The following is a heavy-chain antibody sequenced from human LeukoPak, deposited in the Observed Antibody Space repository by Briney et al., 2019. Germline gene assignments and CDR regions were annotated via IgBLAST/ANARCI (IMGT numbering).Heavy chain of an antibody. D-gene: IGHD1-26*01. CDR2: IRYDATNK. Sequence: GGSLRLSCAASGFTFSSYGMYWVRQAPGKGLEWVAYIRYDATNKFYVDSVKGRFTISRDNSKYTLYLQMNSLRAEDTALYYCAKPLGGNYPQPFDYWGQGTLVTVSS. CDR3: AKPLGGNYPQPFDY. J-gene: IGHJ4*02. CDR1: GFTFSSYG. V-gene: IGHV3-30*02.